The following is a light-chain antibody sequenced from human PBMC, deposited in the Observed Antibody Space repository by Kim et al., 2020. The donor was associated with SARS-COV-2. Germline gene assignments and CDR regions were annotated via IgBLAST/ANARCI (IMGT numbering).Light chain of an antibody. CDR3: QKCDSAPWT. CDR1: QYISNY. V-gene: IGKV1-27*01. CDR2: AAS. Sequence: ASVGDRVTITCRASQYISNYLAWFQLKPVKAPKLLIYAASALQPGVPSRFSGSGSGTDFTLTVTSLQPEDVATYYCQKCDSAPWTFGQGTKVEIK. J-gene: IGKJ1*01.